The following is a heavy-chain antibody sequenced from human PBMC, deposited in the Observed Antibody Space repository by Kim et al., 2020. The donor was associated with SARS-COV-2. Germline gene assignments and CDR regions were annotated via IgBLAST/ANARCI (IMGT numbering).Heavy chain of an antibody. D-gene: IGHD3-3*01. Sequence: PSLTSRVPISADTSKNQFSLKLSSVTAADTAVYYCARHGGDFWSGYHFDYWGQGTLVTVSS. CDR3: ARHGGDFWSGYHFDY. V-gene: IGHV4-39*01. J-gene: IGHJ4*02.